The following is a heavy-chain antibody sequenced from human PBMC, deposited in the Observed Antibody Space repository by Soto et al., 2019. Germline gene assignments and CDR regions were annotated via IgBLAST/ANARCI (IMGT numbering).Heavy chain of an antibody. V-gene: IGHV3-23*01. D-gene: IGHD5-12*01. CDR1: GFTFSSYA. CDR2: ISGSGGST. CDR3: AKEGGGIVATIFFVD. J-gene: IGHJ4*02. Sequence: GGSLRLSCAASGFTFSSYAMSWVRQAPGKGLEWVSAISGSGGSTYYADSVEGRFTISRDNSKNTLYLQMNSRRAEDTAVYYCAKEGGGIVATIFFVDWGQGTLVTVSS.